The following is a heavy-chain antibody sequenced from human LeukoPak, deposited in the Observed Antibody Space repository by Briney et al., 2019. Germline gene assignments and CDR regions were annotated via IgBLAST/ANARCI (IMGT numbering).Heavy chain of an antibody. CDR2: IKPDGTTK. V-gene: IGHV3-7*03. CDR1: GFPFSSYS. D-gene: IGHD6-13*01. CDR3: ARSIPYGTTWYGRSDY. J-gene: IGHJ4*02. Sequence: GSLRLSCAASGFPFSSYSMTWVRPAPGKGLEWVANIKPDGTTKFYVDSVKGRFTISRDNALNSLYLQMNSLRAEDTAIYYCARSIPYGTTWYGRSDYWGQGTLVTVSS.